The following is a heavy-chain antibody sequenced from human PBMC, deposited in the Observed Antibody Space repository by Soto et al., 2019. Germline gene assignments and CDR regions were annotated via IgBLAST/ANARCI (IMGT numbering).Heavy chain of an antibody. D-gene: IGHD6-19*01. J-gene: IGHJ4*02. CDR3: ARDLGGWPDY. Sequence: GASVKLCCKASRYAFTIYAIRWVRQAPGQRLEWMGWINAGNGNTKYSQKFQDRVTITRDTSASTAYMELSSLRSEDTAVYYCARDLGGWPDYWGQGTMVTVS. CDR1: RYAFTIYA. V-gene: IGHV1-3*01. CDR2: INAGNGNT.